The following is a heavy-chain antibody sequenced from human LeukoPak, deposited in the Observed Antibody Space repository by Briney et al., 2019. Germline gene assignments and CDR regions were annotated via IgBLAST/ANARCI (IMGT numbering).Heavy chain of an antibody. CDR1: GFTVSSNY. V-gene: IGHV3-53*01. CDR3: ARRLYIVRGAFDI. D-gene: IGHD2/OR15-2a*01. J-gene: IGHJ3*02. CDR2: IYSGGTT. Sequence: PGGSLRLSCAASGFTVSSNYINWVRQAPGKGLEWVSLIYSGGTTYYADSVKGRFTISRDNSKNTVHLQMNNLRAEDTAMYFCARRLYIVRGAFDIWGKGTMVTVSS.